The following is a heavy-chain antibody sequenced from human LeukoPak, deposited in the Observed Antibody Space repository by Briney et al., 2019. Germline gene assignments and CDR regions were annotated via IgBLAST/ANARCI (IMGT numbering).Heavy chain of an antibody. V-gene: IGHV3-48*01. Sequence: HTGGSLRLSCAASGFTFSSYSMNWVRQAPGKGLEWVSYISSSSSTIYYADSVKGRFTISRDNAKNSLYLQMNSLRAEDTAVYYCARGLRELRYNWFDPWGQGTLVTVSS. CDR3: ARGLRELRYNWFDP. CDR2: ISSSSSTI. J-gene: IGHJ5*02. D-gene: IGHD1-7*01. CDR1: GFTFSSYS.